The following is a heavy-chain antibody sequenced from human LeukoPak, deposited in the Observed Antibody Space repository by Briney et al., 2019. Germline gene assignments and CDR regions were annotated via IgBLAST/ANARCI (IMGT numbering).Heavy chain of an antibody. V-gene: IGHV3-23*01. CDR3: ARDLDGSYYDSSGYISGGDSWFDP. Sequence: SGGSLRLSCAVSGFTIRSYAMNWVRQAPGKGLEWVSTISASTDSTYYTDSVKGRFTISRDNFRNMLHLEMNSLRSEDTAVYYCARDLDGSYYDSSGYISGGDSWFDPWGQGTLVTVSS. CDR1: GFTIRSYA. CDR2: ISASTDST. D-gene: IGHD3-22*01. J-gene: IGHJ5*02.